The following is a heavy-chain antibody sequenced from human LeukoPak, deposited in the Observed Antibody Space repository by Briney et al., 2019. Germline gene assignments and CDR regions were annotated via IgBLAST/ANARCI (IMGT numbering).Heavy chain of an antibody. J-gene: IGHJ4*02. D-gene: IGHD2/OR15-2a*01. CDR2: ISGSGGST. V-gene: IGHV3-23*01. CDR1: GFTFSSYA. CDR3: AKDRNSENYFDY. Sequence: GGSLRLSCAASGFTFSSYAMSWVRQAPGKGLEWVSAISGSGGSTYYADSVKGRFTISRDNAKNSLYLQMNSLRAEDTALYYCAKDRNSENYFDYWGQGTLVTVSS.